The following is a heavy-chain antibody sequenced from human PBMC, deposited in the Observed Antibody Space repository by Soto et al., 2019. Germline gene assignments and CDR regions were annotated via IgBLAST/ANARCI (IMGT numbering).Heavy chain of an antibody. D-gene: IGHD2-21*02. J-gene: IGHJ2*01. Sequence: EVQLVESGGGLVQPGGSLRLSCAASGLTFSTYDMHWVRQPIGKGLEWVAALGAGDDTYYPDSVRGRFTVSRDDVKNSLYLQMDSLTAGDTAVYYCAREGPDCVFDIWGRGTLVIVSS. CDR1: GLTFSTYD. CDR2: LGAGDDT. V-gene: IGHV3-13*01. CDR3: AREGPDCVFDI.